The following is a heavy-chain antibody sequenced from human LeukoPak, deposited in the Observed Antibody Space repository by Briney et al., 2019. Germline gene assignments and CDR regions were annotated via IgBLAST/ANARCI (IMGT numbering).Heavy chain of an antibody. D-gene: IGHD3-16*02. V-gene: IGHV1-8*01. CDR1: GYTFTSYD. CDR2: MNPNSGNT. CDR3: AREGGLGEGELSPHDDAFDI. J-gene: IGHJ3*02. Sequence: ASVKVSCKASGYTFTSYDINWVRQATGQGLEWMGWMNPNSGNTGYAQKFQGRVTMTRNTSISTAYMELSSLRSEDTAVYYCAREGGLGEGELSPHDDAFDIWGQGTMVTVSS.